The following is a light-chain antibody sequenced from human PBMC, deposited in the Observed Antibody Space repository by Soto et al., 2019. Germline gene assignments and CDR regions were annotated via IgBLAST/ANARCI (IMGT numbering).Light chain of an antibody. CDR1: SSNIGAGYD. J-gene: IGLJ2*01. V-gene: IGLV1-40*01. Sequence: QSVLTQPPSVSGAAGQRVTISCTGSSSNIGAGYDVHWYQQLPGTAPKLLIYANSNRPSGVPDRFSGSKSGTSASLAITGLQAEDEADYYCQSYDSSLSGVVFGEGTKLTVL. CDR2: ANS. CDR3: QSYDSSLSGVV.